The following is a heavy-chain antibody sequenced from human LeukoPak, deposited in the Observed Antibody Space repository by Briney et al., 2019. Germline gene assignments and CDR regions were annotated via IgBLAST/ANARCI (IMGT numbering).Heavy chain of an antibody. V-gene: IGHV4-59*01. J-gene: IGHJ3*02. CDR1: GGSISSYY. CDR2: IYYSGST. Sequence: PSETLSLTCTVSGGSISSYYWSWIRQPPGKGLEWIGYIYYSGSTNYNPSLKSRVTISVDTSKNQFSLKLSPVTAADTAVYYCARVGCSGGSCYDDAFDIWGQGTMVTVSP. CDR3: ARVGCSGGSCYDDAFDI. D-gene: IGHD2-15*01.